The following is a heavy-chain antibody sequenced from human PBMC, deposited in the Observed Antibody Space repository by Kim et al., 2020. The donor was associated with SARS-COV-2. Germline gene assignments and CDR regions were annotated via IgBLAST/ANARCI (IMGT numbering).Heavy chain of an antibody. Sequence: YAQKLQGRVTRTTDTSTSTAYMELRSLRSDDTAVYYCARVNYDSSGYDYWGQGTLVTVSS. J-gene: IGHJ4*02. CDR3: ARVNYDSSGYDY. D-gene: IGHD3-22*01. V-gene: IGHV1-18*01.